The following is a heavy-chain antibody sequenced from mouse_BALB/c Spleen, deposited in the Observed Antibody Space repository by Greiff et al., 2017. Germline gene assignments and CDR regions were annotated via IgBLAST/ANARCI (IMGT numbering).Heavy chain of an antibody. Sequence: QVQLQQPGAELVKPGASVKLSCKASGYTFTSYWMHWVKQRPGQGLEWIGEINPSNGRTNYNEKFKSKATLTVDKSSSTAYMQLSSLTSEDSAVYYCANYYGSSYEGFADWGQGTLVTVSA. V-gene: IGHV1S81*02. J-gene: IGHJ3*01. CDR2: INPSNGRT. D-gene: IGHD1-1*01. CDR3: ANYYGSSYEGFAD. CDR1: GYTFTSYW.